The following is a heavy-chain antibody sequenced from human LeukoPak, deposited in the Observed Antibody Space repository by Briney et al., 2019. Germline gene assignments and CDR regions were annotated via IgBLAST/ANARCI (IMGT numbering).Heavy chain of an antibody. J-gene: IGHJ3*01. CDR2: VNHSGSA. Sequence: SETPSLTCAVYVGSFTGYYWIWIRQPPVKGLEWIGEVNHSGSANYNPSLKSRVTISVDTSKNQFSLRLTSVTVADTAVYYCARVPVHYMSRLGIWGEGTMVTVSS. V-gene: IGHV4-34*01. CDR1: VGSFTGYY. CDR3: ARVPVHYMSRLGI. D-gene: IGHD1-1*01.